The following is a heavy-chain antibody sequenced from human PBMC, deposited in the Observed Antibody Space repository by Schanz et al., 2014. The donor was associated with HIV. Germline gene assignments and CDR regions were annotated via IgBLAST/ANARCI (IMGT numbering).Heavy chain of an antibody. J-gene: IGHJ4*02. Sequence: QVQLGESGGGVVQPGRSLRLSCAASGFTFRGYGMHSVRQAPGKGREGEAVLSHDGSQKFYADSVKGRFTISRDNSKNTLYLQMNSLRAEDTAIYYCARGLYQAFDFWGQGTLVTVSS. CDR3: ARGLYQAFDF. V-gene: IGHV3-30*03. CDR1: GFTFRGYG. CDR2: LSHDGSQK. D-gene: IGHD2-2*01.